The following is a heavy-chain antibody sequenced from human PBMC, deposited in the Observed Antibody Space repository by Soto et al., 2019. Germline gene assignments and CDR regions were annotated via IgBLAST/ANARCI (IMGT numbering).Heavy chain of an antibody. CDR1: GYSFTSYW. J-gene: IGHJ6*02. D-gene: IGHD3-10*01. V-gene: IGHV5-51*01. Sequence: GESLKISCKGSGYSFTSYWIGWVRQMPGKGLEWTGIIYPGDSDTRYSPSFQGQVTISADKSISTAYLQWSSLKASDTAMYYCAGGGVRGVITRTRDYNGMDVWGQGTTVTVS. CDR3: AGGGVRGVITRTRDYNGMDV. CDR2: IYPGDSDT.